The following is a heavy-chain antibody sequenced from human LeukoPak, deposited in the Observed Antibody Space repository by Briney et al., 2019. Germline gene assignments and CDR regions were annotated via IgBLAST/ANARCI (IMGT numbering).Heavy chain of an antibody. CDR1: GYTFTGYY. J-gene: IGHJ4*02. V-gene: IGHV1-2*02. CDR2: INPNSGGT. D-gene: IGHD6-6*01. Sequence: ASVKVSCKASGYTFTGYYMHWVRQAPGQGLEWMGWINPNSGGTNYAQKFQGRVTMTRDTSISTAYMELSRLRSDDTAVYYCAREYTSSSKPTLIDYWGQGTLVTVSS. CDR3: AREYTSSSKPTLIDY.